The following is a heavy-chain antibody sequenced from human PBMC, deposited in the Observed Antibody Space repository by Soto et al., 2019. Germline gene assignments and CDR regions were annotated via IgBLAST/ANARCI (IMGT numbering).Heavy chain of an antibody. Sequence: GASVKVSCKASGYTFTSYDINWVRQGTGQGLEWMGWMNPNSGNTGYAQKIQGRVTMTRNTSISTAYMELSSLRSEDTAVYYCARCVEDTAMVEGLYYYYYYMDVWGKGTTVTVSS. V-gene: IGHV1-8*01. J-gene: IGHJ6*03. CDR2: MNPNSGNT. CDR1: GYTFTSYD. D-gene: IGHD5-18*01. CDR3: ARCVEDTAMVEGLYYYYYYMDV.